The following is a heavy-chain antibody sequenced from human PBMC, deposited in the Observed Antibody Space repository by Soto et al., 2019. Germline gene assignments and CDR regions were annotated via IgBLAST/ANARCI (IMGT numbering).Heavy chain of an antibody. CDR3: AKDQAARRGPELHYYYYGMDV. D-gene: IGHD6-6*01. CDR1: GFAFSDYA. V-gene: IGHV3-30-3*01. CDR2: ISYRGDTE. Sequence: PEGSLILSCEASGFAFSDYAFHWVRPAPGEGLEWVAVISYRGDTEYYADSVKGRFTVSRDDSQNTVYLQMNSLRAEDTAVYYCAKDQAARRGPELHYYYYGMDVWGQGTTVTVS. J-gene: IGHJ6*02.